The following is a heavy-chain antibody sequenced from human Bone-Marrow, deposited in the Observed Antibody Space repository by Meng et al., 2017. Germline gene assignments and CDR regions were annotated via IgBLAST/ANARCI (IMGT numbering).Heavy chain of an antibody. D-gene: IGHD3-22*01. Sequence: SETLSLTCTVSGGSISSYYWSWIRQPAGKGLEWIGCIYTSGSTNYNPSLKSRVTMSVDTSKNQFFLKLSSVTAADTAVYYFARDKSSYYYDSSGYFLFFPGNDAFDIWGQGTMVTVSS. CDR3: ARDKSSYYYDSSGYFLFFPGNDAFDI. J-gene: IGHJ3*02. CDR1: GGSISSYY. V-gene: IGHV4-4*07. CDR2: IYTSGST.